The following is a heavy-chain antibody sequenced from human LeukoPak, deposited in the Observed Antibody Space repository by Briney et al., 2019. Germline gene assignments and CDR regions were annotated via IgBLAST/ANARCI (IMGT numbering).Heavy chain of an antibody. CDR3: ARRRHCSSTSCYRGRYYYYYMDV. D-gene: IGHD2-2*01. CDR1: GGSISSYY. CDR2: IYTSGST. V-gene: IGHV4-4*09. Sequence: SETLSLTCTVSGGSISSYYWSWIRQPPGKGLEWIGYIYTSGSTNYNPSLKSRVTVSVDTSKNQFSLKLSSVTAADTAVYYCARRRHCSSTSCYRGRYYYYYMDVWGKGTTVTASS. J-gene: IGHJ6*03.